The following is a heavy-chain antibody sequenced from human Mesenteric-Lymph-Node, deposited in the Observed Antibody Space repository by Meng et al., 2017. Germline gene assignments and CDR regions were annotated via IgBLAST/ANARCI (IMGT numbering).Heavy chain of an antibody. CDR1: GGSMSSGEYY. Sequence: QGRLQESGTGLVEPFQSLSFTCTVSGGSMSSGEYYWSWIRQPPGKGLEWIGYIHHSGSAYYNPSLKSRVSISVDTSKNQFSLNLNSMTAAATAVYYCASFDHIPRRNYFDYWGQGTLVTVSS. CDR3: ASFDHIPRRNYFDY. V-gene: IGHV4-30-4*01. CDR2: IHHSGSA. D-gene: IGHD2-21*01. J-gene: IGHJ4*02.